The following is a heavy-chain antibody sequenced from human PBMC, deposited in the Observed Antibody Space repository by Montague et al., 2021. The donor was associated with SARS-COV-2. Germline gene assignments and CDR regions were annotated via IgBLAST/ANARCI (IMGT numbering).Heavy chain of an antibody. V-gene: IGHV4-59*01. CDR3: ARGATRTFDY. Sequence: SETLSLTCTVSGDSMTYFYWNWIRQTPEKGLEWIGYIFYRGTTRYNPSLESRVTITVDTSKDQFYLKLNSVTAADTAVYYCARGATRTFDYWGQGTRVTVSS. CDR2: IFYRGTT. J-gene: IGHJ4*02. CDR1: GDSMTYFY. D-gene: IGHD1-1*01.